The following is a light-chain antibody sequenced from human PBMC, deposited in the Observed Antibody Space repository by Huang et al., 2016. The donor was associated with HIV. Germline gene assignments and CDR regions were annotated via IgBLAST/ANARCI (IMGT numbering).Light chain of an antibody. CDR1: NN. J-gene: IGKJ1*01. Sequence: NNSDCSPQQPGQAPAPLLYGAATRATGIPARFSGSGSGTEFTLTISSLQSEDFAVYFCQQSNGWPPAWTFGQGTKVEN. CDR2: GAA. CDR3: QQSNGWPPAWT. V-gene: IGKV3D-15*01.